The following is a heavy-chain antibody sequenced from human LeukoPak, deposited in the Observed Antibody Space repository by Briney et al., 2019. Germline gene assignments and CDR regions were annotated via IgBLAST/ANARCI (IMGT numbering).Heavy chain of an antibody. CDR3: ARSERDYYGSGSRAFDI. D-gene: IGHD3-10*01. J-gene: IGHJ3*02. Sequence: PSETLSLTCTVSVGSISRGDYYCRWVRQHPGKGLEWIGYIYYSGSTYYHPSLTSGFPISVATSRTQCSLRLSSVAAGDTAVYYCARSERDYYGSGSRAFDIWGQGTMVTVSS. CDR1: VGSISRGDYY. CDR2: IYYSGST. V-gene: IGHV4-31*03.